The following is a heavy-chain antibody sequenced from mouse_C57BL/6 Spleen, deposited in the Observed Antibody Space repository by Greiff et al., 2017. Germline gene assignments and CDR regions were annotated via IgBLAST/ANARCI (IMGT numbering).Heavy chain of an antibody. V-gene: IGHV1-53*01. CDR2: INPSNGGT. D-gene: IGHD2-2*01. CDR3: ARSRGYDEGHYAMDY. Sequence: QVHVKQPGTELVKPGASVKLSCKASGYTFTSYWMHWVKQRPGQGLEWIGNINPSNGGTNYNEKFKSKATLTVDKSSSTAYMQLSSLTSEDSAVYYCARSRGYDEGHYAMDYWGQGTSVTVSS. J-gene: IGHJ4*01. CDR1: GYTFTSYW.